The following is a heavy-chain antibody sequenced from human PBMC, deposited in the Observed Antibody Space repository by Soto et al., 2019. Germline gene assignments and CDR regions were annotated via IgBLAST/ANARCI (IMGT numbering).Heavy chain of an antibody. CDR2: ISSSSSYI. D-gene: IGHD2-15*01. CDR3: ARGPYCSGGSCYRYYFDY. V-gene: IGHV3-21*01. J-gene: IGHJ4*02. CDR1: GFTFSSYS. Sequence: EVQLVESGGGLVKPGGSLRLSCAASGFTFSSYSMNWVRQAPGKGLEWVSSISSSSSYIYYADSVKGRFTISRDNAKNSLYLQMNSLRAEDTAVYYCARGPYCSGGSCYRYYFDYWGQGTLVTVSS.